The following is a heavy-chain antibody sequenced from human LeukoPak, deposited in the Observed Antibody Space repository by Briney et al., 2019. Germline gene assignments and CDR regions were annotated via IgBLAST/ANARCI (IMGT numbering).Heavy chain of an antibody. CDR3: ARHRWAYYGDYSEGRDAFDI. CDR2: MYYSGSN. J-gene: IGHJ3*02. V-gene: IGHV4-59*08. CDR1: GSSISSYY. D-gene: IGHD4-17*01. Sequence: SETLCLTCTVSGSSISSYYWSWIRQPPGKGLEWIGYMYYSGSNNYNPSLKSRVTISVDTSKNQFSLKLSSVTAADTAVYYCARHRWAYYGDYSEGRDAFDIWGQGTMVTVSS.